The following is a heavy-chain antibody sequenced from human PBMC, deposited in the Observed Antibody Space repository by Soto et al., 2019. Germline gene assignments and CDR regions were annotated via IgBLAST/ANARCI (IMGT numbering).Heavy chain of an antibody. CDR3: ARDGGSHSGGIDY. V-gene: IGHV1-69*01. CDR2: IIPIFGTA. CDR1: GGTFSSYS. Sequence: QVQLVQSGAEVKKPGSSVKVSCKASGGTFSSYSINWVRQAPGQGLEWMGEIIPIFGTANYAQKFQGRVTITADESTSTAYMELSSLRSEDTDVYYCARDGGSHSGGIDYWGQGTLVTGSS. J-gene: IGHJ4*02. D-gene: IGHD1-26*01.